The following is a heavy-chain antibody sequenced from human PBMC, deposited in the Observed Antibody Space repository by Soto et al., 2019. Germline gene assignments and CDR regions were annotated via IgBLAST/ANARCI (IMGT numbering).Heavy chain of an antibody. CDR1: GYTFTSFG. Sequence: QVQLVQSGPEVKKPGASVKVSCKTSGYTFTSFGISWVRQAPGQGLEWMGWITTDKGKTNYAQKFQGRVTMTTDTSTSTAYIELRSLRSDDTAVYYCATRSPAFDYWGQGPLVTVSS. CDR2: ITTDKGKT. V-gene: IGHV1-18*01. J-gene: IGHJ4*02. CDR3: ATRSPAFDY.